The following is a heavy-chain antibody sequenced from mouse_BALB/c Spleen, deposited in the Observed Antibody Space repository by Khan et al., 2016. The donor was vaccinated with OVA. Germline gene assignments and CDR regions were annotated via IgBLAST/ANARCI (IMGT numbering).Heavy chain of an antibody. J-gene: IGHJ3*01. V-gene: IGHV1S135*01. CDR2: VDPFSGGT. CDR1: GYSFTSYY. Sequence: VQLQQSGPELMKPGASVKISCKAFGYSFTSYYIHWVKQSHGKSLEWIGYVDPFSGGTTYNQKFKGKATLTVDTSSSTAYIHFSNLTSEDSAVYYCTRHGYVAWFTYWGQGTLVTVSA. CDR3: TRHGYVAWFTY. D-gene: IGHD2-2*01.